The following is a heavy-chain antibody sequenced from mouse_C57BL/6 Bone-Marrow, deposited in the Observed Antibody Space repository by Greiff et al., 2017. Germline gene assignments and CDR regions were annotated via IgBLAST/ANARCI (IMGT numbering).Heavy chain of an antibody. CDR1: GYTFTSYW. Sequence: QVQLKESGAELAKPGASVKLSCKASGYTFTSYWMHWVQQRPGQGLEWIGYINPSSGYTKYNQKFKDKATLTADKSSSTAYMQLSSLTYEDSAVYYCAQIYYGYGDYWGQGTSVTVSS. V-gene: IGHV1-7*01. D-gene: IGHD2-2*01. J-gene: IGHJ4*01. CDR3: AQIYYGYGDY. CDR2: INPSSGYT.